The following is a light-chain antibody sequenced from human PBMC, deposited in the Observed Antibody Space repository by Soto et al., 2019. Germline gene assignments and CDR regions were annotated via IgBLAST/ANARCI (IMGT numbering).Light chain of an antibody. V-gene: IGKV1-33*01. J-gene: IGKJ4*01. CDR3: QQYDSLPPP. CDR2: DAF. CDR1: QDIKNY. Sequence: DIQMTQSPSSLSAFVGDSITITCQASQDIKNYLNWYQHKPGKATKLLIYDAFKSDTGVPSRFSGSGSGTDFTFTINNLQPEDIATYFCQQYDSLPPPFGGGTWV.